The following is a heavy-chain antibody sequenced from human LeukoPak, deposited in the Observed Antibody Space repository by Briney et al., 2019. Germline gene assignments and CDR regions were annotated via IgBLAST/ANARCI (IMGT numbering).Heavy chain of an antibody. CDR2: INPNSGGT. Sequence: ASVKVSCKASGYTFTGYYMHWVRQAPGQGLEWMGWINPNSGGTNYAQKFQGKVTMTRDTSISTAYMELSRLRSDDTAVYYCASSPCSSTSCPIYYFDYWGQGTLVTVSS. V-gene: IGHV1-2*02. CDR3: ASSPCSSTSCPIYYFDY. CDR1: GYTFTGYY. J-gene: IGHJ4*02. D-gene: IGHD2-2*01.